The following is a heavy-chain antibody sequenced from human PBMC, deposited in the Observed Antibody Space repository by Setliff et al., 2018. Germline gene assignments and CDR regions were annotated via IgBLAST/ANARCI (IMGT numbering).Heavy chain of an antibody. Sequence: SETLSLTCNVSGASISSYYWSWIRQPPGKGLEWIGYFFNSGDTDCNPSLRSRVTISVDTSKNQFSLNLTSVTAADTAVYYCARASSGWYSAYYYYMDVWGKGTTVTVSS. D-gene: IGHD6-19*01. CDR2: FFNSGDT. V-gene: IGHV4-59*08. CDR3: ARASSGWYSAYYYYMDV. J-gene: IGHJ6*03. CDR1: GASISSYY.